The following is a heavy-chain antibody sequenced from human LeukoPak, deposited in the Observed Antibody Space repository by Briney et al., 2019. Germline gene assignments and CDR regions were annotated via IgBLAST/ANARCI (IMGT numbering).Heavy chain of an antibody. CDR3: ACNVETVAEGSFDY. J-gene: IGHJ4*02. Sequence: SETLSLTCAVYGGSFSGYYWSWIRQPPGKGLEWIGEINHSGSTYYNPSLKSRVTISVDTSKNQFSLKLSSVTAADTAVYYCACNVETVAEGSFDYWGQGTLVTVSS. CDR1: GGSFSGYY. D-gene: IGHD1-1*01. V-gene: IGHV4-34*01. CDR2: INHSGST.